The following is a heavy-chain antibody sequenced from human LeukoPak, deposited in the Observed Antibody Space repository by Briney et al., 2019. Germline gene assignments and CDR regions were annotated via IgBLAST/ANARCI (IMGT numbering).Heavy chain of an antibody. CDR1: GLNFNNYA. CDR3: AKGGYDYIEVGYFDS. Sequence: RAGGSLRLSCAASGLNFNNYAMSWVRQAPGKGLELVSHVVAISGATFYADSVKGRFTISRDHSKNTLYLQMNSLRAEHTALYYCAKGGYDYIEVGYFDSWGQGTLVTVSS. CDR2: VVAISGAT. J-gene: IGHJ4*02. V-gene: IGHV3-23*01. D-gene: IGHD5-12*01.